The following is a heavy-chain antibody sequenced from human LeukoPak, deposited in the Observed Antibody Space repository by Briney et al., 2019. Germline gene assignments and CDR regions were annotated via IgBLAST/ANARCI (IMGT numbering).Heavy chain of an antibody. V-gene: IGHV1-69*01. CDR3: ARGGDYGDSSDAFDI. CDR2: IIPICGTA. CDR1: GGTFRSYA. J-gene: IGHJ3*02. Sequence: SVKLSCKAPGGTFRSYAISWVRQAPGQGLEWMGGIIPICGTANYAQKFQGRVTITADESTSTAYMELSSLRSEDTAVYYCARGGDYGDSSDAFDIWGQGTMVTVSS. D-gene: IGHD4-17*01.